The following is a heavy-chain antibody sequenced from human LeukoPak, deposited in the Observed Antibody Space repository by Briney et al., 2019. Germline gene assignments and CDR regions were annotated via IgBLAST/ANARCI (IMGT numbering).Heavy chain of an antibody. V-gene: IGHV3-30*04. CDR2: ISYDGSNK. CDR1: GFTFSSYA. Sequence: GRSLRLPCAASGFTFSSYAMHWVRQAPGKGLEWVAVISYDGSNKYYADSVKGRFTISRDNSKNTLYLQMNSLRAEDTAVYYCARGHVETAMVNLLDYWGQGTLVTVSS. J-gene: IGHJ4*02. D-gene: IGHD5-18*01. CDR3: ARGHVETAMVNLLDY.